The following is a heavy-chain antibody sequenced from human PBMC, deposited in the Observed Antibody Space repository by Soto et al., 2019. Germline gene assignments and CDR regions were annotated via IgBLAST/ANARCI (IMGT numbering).Heavy chain of an antibody. D-gene: IGHD3-22*01. Sequence: GGSLRLSCAASGFTFSSYAMHWVRQAPGKGLEWVAVISYDGSNKYYADSVKGRFTISRDNSKNTLYLQMNSLRAEDTAVYYCARDHNDSSGYYVYWGQGTLVTVSS. J-gene: IGHJ4*02. CDR3: ARDHNDSSGYYVY. CDR1: GFTFSSYA. CDR2: ISYDGSNK. V-gene: IGHV3-30-3*01.